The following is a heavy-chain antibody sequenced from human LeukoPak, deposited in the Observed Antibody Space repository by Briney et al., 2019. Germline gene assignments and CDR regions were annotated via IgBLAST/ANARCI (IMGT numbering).Heavy chain of an antibody. CDR3: AREGEAARPGLNDAFDI. CDR1: GYTFTSFY. J-gene: IGHJ3*02. CDR2: INPSGGST. Sequence: ASVKVSCKASGYTFTSFYMHWVRQAPGHGLEWMGIINPSGGSTTYAQKSQGRVTMTRDTSTSTVYMELSSLRSEDTAIYYCAREGEAARPGLNDAFDIWGQGKMVTVSS. V-gene: IGHV1-46*01. D-gene: IGHD6-6*01.